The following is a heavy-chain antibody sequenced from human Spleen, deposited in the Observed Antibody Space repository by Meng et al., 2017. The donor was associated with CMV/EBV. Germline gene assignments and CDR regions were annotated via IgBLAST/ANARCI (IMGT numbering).Heavy chain of an antibody. V-gene: IGHV4-31*02. Sequence: VSGGSISSGGYYWSWIRRHPGKGLEWIGYIYYSGSTYYNPSLKSRVTISVDTSKNQFSLKLSSVTAADTAVYYCAGAGRGKPYFDYWGQGTLVTVSS. D-gene: IGHD4-23*01. CDR3: AGAGRGKPYFDY. J-gene: IGHJ4*02. CDR1: GGSISSGGYY. CDR2: IYYSGST.